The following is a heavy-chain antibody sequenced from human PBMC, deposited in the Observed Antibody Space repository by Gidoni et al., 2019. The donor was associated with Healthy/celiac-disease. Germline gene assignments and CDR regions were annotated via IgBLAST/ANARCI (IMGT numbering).Heavy chain of an antibody. J-gene: IGHJ4*02. Sequence: QQQPVPSGAEVTKPGASVEVSCRASEGLFSSYAISWVRQAPGQGLEWMGGSITIFGTANSAQKFQGRVTITADESTSTAYMELSSLRSEDTAVYYCARGVVGATTGLADYWGQGTLVTVSS. CDR1: EGLFSSYA. CDR3: ARGVVGATTGLADY. V-gene: IGHV1-69*01. D-gene: IGHD1-26*01. CDR2: SITIFGTA.